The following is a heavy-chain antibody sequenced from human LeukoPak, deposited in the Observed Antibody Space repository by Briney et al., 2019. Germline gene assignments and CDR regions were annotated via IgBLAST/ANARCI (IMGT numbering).Heavy chain of an antibody. CDR1: GYTFTSYY. D-gene: IGHD5-18*01. Sequence: ASVKVSCKASGYTFTSYYMHWVRQAPGQGLEWMGIINPSGGSTSYVQKFQGRVTMTRDTSTNTVYMELSSLRSEDTAVYYCARDPTAMAAGVGMDVWGQGTTVTVSS. V-gene: IGHV1-46*01. CDR3: ARDPTAMAAGVGMDV. CDR2: INPSGGST. J-gene: IGHJ6*02.